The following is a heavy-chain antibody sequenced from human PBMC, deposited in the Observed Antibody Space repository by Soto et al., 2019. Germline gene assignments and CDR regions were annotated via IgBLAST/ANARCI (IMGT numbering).Heavy chain of an antibody. D-gene: IGHD4-4*01. Sequence: EVQLLESGGGWVQAGGSLRLSCAASGFTFSGYAMSWVRQAPGKGLEWVSTISGSGGSTYYADSVKGRFTISRDNSKNTLYVQMNTLRVEDTAVYYCAKARYSNYAPYFDYWGQGTLVTVSS. J-gene: IGHJ4*02. CDR2: ISGSGGST. CDR1: GFTFSGYA. V-gene: IGHV3-23*01. CDR3: AKARYSNYAPYFDY.